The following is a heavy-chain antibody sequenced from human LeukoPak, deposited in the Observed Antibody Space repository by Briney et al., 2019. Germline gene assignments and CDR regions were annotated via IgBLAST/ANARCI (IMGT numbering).Heavy chain of an antibody. CDR1: GYTFTSYY. V-gene: IGHV1-46*01. Sequence: ASVKVSCKASGYTFTSYYMHWVRQAPGQGLEWMGIINPSGGSTSYAQKFQGRVTMTRDTSTSTVYMELSSLRSEDTAVYYCASPPGGLESRFDTYSSSWYGYFQHWGQGTLVTVSS. D-gene: IGHD6-13*01. J-gene: IGHJ1*01. CDR2: INPSGGST. CDR3: ASPPGGLESRFDTYSSSWYGYFQH.